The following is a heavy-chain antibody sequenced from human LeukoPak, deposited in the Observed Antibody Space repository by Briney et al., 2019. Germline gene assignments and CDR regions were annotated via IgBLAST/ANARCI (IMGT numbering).Heavy chain of an antibody. CDR3: AKTSYYDSSGYSITEYFQH. CDR1: GFPFSSYA. V-gene: IGHV3-23*01. CDR2: ISGSGGPT. J-gene: IGHJ1*01. D-gene: IGHD3-22*01. Sequence: GGSLRLSCAASGFPFSSYAMSWVRQAPGKGLEWVSAISGSGGPTYYADSVKGRFTISRDNSKNTLSLQMNSLRAEDTAVYYCAKTSYYDSSGYSITEYFQHWGQGTLVTVSS.